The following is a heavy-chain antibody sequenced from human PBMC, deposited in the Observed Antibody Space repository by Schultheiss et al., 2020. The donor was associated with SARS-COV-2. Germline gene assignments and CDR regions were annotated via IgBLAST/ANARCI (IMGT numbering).Heavy chain of an antibody. Sequence: SETLSLTCTVSGGSISSSSYYWGWIRQPPGKGLEWIGSIYYSGSTNYNPSLKSRVTISVDTSKNQFSLKLSSVTAADTAVYYCAREQQLVSSVDNWFDPWGQGTLVTVSS. CDR3: AREQQLVSSVDNWFDP. D-gene: IGHD6-13*01. CDR2: IYYSGST. V-gene: IGHV4-39*01. CDR1: GGSISSSSYY. J-gene: IGHJ5*02.